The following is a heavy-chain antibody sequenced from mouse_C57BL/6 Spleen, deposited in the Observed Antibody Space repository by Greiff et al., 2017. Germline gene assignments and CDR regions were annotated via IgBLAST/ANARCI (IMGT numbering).Heavy chain of an antibody. J-gene: IGHJ2*01. V-gene: IGHV1-64*01. CDR3: ASPELGRFDY. CDR1: GYTFTSYW. Sequence: QVQLQQPGAELVKPGASVKLSCTASGYTFTSYWMHWVKQRPGQGLEWIGMIHPNSGSTNYNEKFKSKATLTVDKSSSKAYRQLSSLTSEDTAVYYCASPELGRFDYWGQGTTLTVSS. CDR2: IHPNSGST. D-gene: IGHD4-1*01.